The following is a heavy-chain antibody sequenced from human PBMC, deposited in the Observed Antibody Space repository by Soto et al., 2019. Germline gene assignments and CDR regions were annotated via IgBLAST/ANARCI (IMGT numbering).Heavy chain of an antibody. J-gene: IGHJ5*02. CDR1: GDSISSGGFS. CDR2: IFDSGSA. D-gene: IGHD2-2*01. CDR3: ARRRPSLYQYNWFDP. V-gene: IGHV4-31*03. Sequence: KPSETLSLTCTVSGDSISSGGFSWSWVRQYPGKGLEWIGYIFDSGSAYSKPSLRSRVTMSVDTSKNQFSLQLSSVTAADTAVSYCARRRPSLYQYNWFDPWGQGTLVTVSS.